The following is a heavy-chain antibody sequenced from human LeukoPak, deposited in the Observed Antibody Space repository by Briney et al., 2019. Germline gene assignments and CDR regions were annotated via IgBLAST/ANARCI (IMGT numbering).Heavy chain of an antibody. CDR1: GFTFSSHW. V-gene: IGHV3-7*01. Sequence: GGSLRLSCAASGFTFSSHWMSWVRQAPGKGLEWVANIKQDGSEKYYDDSVKGRFTISRDNAKNSLNLQMNSLRVEDTAVYHCARDPEGDFWSGYASYWGQGTLVTVSS. CDR3: ARDPEGDFWSGYASY. J-gene: IGHJ4*02. CDR2: IKQDGSEK. D-gene: IGHD3-3*01.